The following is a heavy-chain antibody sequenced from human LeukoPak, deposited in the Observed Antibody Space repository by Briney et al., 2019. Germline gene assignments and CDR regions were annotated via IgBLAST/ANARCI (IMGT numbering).Heavy chain of an antibody. Sequence: PSETLSLTCTVSGGSISSSSYYWGWIRQPPGKGLEWIGSIYYSGSTYYNPSLKSRVTISVDTSKNQFSLKLSSVTAADTAVYYCARQNAKTSTAAAGSYYFDYWGQGTLVTVSS. CDR2: IYYSGST. CDR1: GGSISSSSYY. D-gene: IGHD6-13*01. CDR3: ARQNAKTSTAAAGSYYFDY. V-gene: IGHV4-39*01. J-gene: IGHJ4*02.